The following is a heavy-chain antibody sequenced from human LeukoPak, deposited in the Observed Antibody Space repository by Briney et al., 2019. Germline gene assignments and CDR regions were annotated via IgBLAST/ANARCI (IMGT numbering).Heavy chain of an antibody. Sequence: ASVKVSCKTSGYIFTSYTISWVRQAPGQGPEWMGWISAYNGNTNYAQKLQGRITMTTDTSTNTAYMELRSLRSDDTAVYYCERDAEGTSDYWGQGTLVTVSS. CDR3: ERDAEGTSDY. CDR2: ISAYNGNT. J-gene: IGHJ4*02. D-gene: IGHD3-10*01. CDR1: GYIFTSYT. V-gene: IGHV1-18*01.